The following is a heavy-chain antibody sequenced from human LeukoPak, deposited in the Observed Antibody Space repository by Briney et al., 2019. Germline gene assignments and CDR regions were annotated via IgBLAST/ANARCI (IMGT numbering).Heavy chain of an antibody. J-gene: IGHJ1*01. CDR2: ITPNADRT. CDR1: GFTFS. Sequence: GGSLRLSCAASGFTFSWVRQAPGKGLEWVSFITPNADRTSYADSVEGRFTISRDNPRNTLYMQVNSLRDEDTAVYYCAIMHGYYDGSGYWVQWGQGTLVTVSS. CDR3: AIMHGYYDGSGYWVQ. V-gene: IGHV3-23*01. D-gene: IGHD3-22*01.